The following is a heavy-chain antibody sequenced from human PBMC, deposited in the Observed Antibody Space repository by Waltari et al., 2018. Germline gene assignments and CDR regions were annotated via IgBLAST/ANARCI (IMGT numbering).Heavy chain of an antibody. V-gene: IGHV4-39*07. CDR3: ARGQLQRHGPFDI. J-gene: IGHJ3*02. D-gene: IGHD2-2*01. CDR1: AGPINSMGSY. Sequence: QLHLQESGPGLVKPSETLSLTCTVSAGPINSMGSYWGWVRLPPGKSFEWIGSVSYTGKTYYNPSVRSRVTISVDTSKNQLSLNLNSVTAADTAVYYCARGQLQRHGPFDIWAQGTVVTVSS. CDR2: VSYTGKT.